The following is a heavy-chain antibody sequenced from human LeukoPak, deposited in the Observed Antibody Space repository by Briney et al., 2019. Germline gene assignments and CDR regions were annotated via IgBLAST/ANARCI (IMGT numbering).Heavy chain of an antibody. J-gene: IGHJ4*02. D-gene: IGHD3-22*01. CDR1: GYTFTGYY. CDR2: INPNSGGT. V-gene: IGHV1-2*02. Sequence: ASVKVSCKASGYTFTGYYMHWVRQAPGQGLEWMGWINPNSGGTNYAQKFQGRVTMTRDTSINTAYMELSSLRSDDTAVYYCARGSQTIITTFCDNWGQGTLVTVSS. CDR3: ARGSQTIITTFCDN.